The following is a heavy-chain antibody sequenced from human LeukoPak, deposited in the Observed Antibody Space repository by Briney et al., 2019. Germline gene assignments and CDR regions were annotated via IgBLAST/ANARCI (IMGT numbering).Heavy chain of an antibody. CDR1: GGSISSYY. J-gene: IGHJ3*02. CDR2: FYYTGST. V-gene: IGHV4-59*01. CDR3: ARPYNSGWYGAFDI. Sequence: PSETLPLTCAVSGGSISSYYWTWIRQPPGKGLEWIGFFYYTGSTKYNPSLKSRVTISVDTSKNQFSLKLTSVTAADTAVYYCARPYNSGWYGAFDIWGQGTVVTVSS. D-gene: IGHD6-19*01.